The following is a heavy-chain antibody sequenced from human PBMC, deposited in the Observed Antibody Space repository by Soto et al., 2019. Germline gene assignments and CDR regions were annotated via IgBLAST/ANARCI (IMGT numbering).Heavy chain of an antibody. D-gene: IGHD3-16*01. V-gene: IGHV6-1*01. Sequence: QGQLQQSGPGLVKPSQTLSLTCAISGDSVSSDITSWNWIRQSPSRGLEWLGRTYYRSKWFHDYAAPVKSRITINPDTSKNQFCLELNSMTPADTAVYYCARGAALDVWGQGTVVTVSS. J-gene: IGHJ3*01. CDR1: GDSVSSDITS. CDR2: TYYRSKWFH. CDR3: ARGAALDV.